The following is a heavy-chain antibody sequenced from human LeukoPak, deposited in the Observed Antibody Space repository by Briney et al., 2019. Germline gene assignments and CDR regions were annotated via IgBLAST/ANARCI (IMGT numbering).Heavy chain of an antibody. CDR1: GGSISSGGYY. Sequence: SETLSLTCTVSGGSISSGGYYLSWIRQHPGKGLEWIVYIYYSGSTYYNPSLKSRVTISVDTSKNQFSLKLSSVTAADTAVYYCARVNYDILTGYYTLGYFDYWGQGTLVTVSS. J-gene: IGHJ4*02. CDR2: IYYSGST. CDR3: ARVNYDILTGYYTLGYFDY. D-gene: IGHD3-9*01. V-gene: IGHV4-31*03.